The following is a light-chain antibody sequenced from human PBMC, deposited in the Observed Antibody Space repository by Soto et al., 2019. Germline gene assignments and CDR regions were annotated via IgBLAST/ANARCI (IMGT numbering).Light chain of an antibody. CDR1: QGISSY. V-gene: IGKV1-9*01. J-gene: IGKJ3*01. CDR2: AAS. CDR3: QQLDSYPVT. Sequence: DLQLTQSPSFLSASVGDRVTITCRASQGISSYLVWYQQKPGKAPKPLIYAASTLQSGVPSRFSGSGSGTEFTLTISSLQPEDFATYYCQQLDSYPVTFGPGTTVDIK.